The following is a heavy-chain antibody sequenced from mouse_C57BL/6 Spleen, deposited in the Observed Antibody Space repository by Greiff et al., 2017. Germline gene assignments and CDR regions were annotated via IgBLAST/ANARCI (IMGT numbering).Heavy chain of an antibody. CDR3: ARHFDV. Sequence: EVKLMESGGGLVQPGGSLKLSCAASGFTFRDYYMYWVRQTPEKRLEWVAYISNGGGSTYYPDTVKGRFTISRDNAKNTLYLQMSRLKSEDTAMYYCARHFDVWGTGTTVTVSS. CDR1: GFTFRDYY. J-gene: IGHJ1*03. CDR2: ISNGGGST. V-gene: IGHV5-12*01.